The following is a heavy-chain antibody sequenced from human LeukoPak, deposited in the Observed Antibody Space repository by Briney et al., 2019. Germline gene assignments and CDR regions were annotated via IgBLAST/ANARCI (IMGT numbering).Heavy chain of an antibody. Sequence: ASVKVSCKASGYTFTSYDINWVRQAAGQGLEWMGWMNPNSGNTGYAQKFQGRVTMTRNTSISTAYMELSSLRSEDTAVYYCARVYYDFWSGYYAPLYYYYYMDVWGKGTTVTVSS. CDR1: GYTFTSYD. CDR3: ARVYYDFWSGYYAPLYYYYYMDV. D-gene: IGHD3-3*01. V-gene: IGHV1-8*01. J-gene: IGHJ6*03. CDR2: MNPNSGNT.